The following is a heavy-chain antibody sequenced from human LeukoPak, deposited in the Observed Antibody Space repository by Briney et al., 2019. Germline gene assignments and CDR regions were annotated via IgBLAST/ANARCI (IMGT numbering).Heavy chain of an antibody. J-gene: IGHJ4*02. CDR3: ARDTGGDYVWGSYRYYFDY. CDR1: GFTFSDYY. V-gene: IGHV3-11*01. CDR2: ISSSGSTI. Sequence: PGGSLRLSCAASGFTFSDYYMSWIRQAPGKGLEWVSYISSSGSTIYYADSVKGRFTISRDNAKNSLYLQMNSLRAEDTAVYYCARDTGGDYVWGSYRYYFDYRGQGTLVTVSS. D-gene: IGHD3-16*02.